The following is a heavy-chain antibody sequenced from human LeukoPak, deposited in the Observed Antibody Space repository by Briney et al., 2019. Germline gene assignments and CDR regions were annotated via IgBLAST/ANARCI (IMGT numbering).Heavy chain of an antibody. D-gene: IGHD4-23*01. CDR3: ARAEVDYGGNSPFGY. CDR1: GGSISSSNW. V-gene: IGHV4-4*02. CDR2: IYHSGST. J-gene: IGHJ4*02. Sequence: AETLSLTCAVSGGSISSSNWWSWVRQPPGKGLEWIGEIYHSGSTNYNPSLKSRVTISVDKSKNQFSLKLSSVTAADTAVYYCARAEVDYGGNSPFGYWGQGTLVTVSS.